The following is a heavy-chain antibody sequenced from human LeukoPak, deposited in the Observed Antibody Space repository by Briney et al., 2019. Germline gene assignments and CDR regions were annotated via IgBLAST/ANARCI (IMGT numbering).Heavy chain of an antibody. V-gene: IGHV3-23*01. Sequence: GESLKISCKGSGYSFTSYWIGWVRQGPGKGLEWVSAISVSGNTYHADSVKGRFTISRDSYKNTLYLQMNSLRAEDAAVYYCAKAPVTTCSGAYCYPFDYWGQGTLVTVSS. CDR1: GYSFTSYW. D-gene: IGHD2-15*01. J-gene: IGHJ4*02. CDR3: AKAPVTTCSGAYCYPFDY. CDR2: ISVSGNT.